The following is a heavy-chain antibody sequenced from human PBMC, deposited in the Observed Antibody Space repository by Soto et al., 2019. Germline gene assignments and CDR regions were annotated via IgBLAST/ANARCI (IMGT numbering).Heavy chain of an antibody. CDR3: AIARITGTLGYYYYYGMDV. Sequence: GGSLRLSCAASGFTFSSYSMNWVRQAPGKGLEWVSSISSSSSYIYYADSVKGRFTISRDNAKNSLYLQMNSLRAEDTAVYYCAIARITGTLGYYYYYGMDVWGQGTTVTVSS. CDR1: GFTFSSYS. CDR2: ISSSSSYI. D-gene: IGHD1-20*01. V-gene: IGHV3-21*01. J-gene: IGHJ6*02.